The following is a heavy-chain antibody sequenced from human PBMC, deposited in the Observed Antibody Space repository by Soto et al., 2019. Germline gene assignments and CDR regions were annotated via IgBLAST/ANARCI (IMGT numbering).Heavy chain of an antibody. CDR3: ARRYCSGGSRYGSDYYYIDV. D-gene: IGHD2-15*01. J-gene: IGHJ6*03. CDR1: GYNFTGYG. V-gene: IGHV5-51*01. CDR2: IYPGDSDT. Sequence: KGVGYNFTGYGGRRVRQIHGKGLEWLGIIYPGDSDTRYSPSFHGQVTISADKSISTAYLQWSSLKASDTAMYYCARRYCSGGSRYGSDYYYIDVWGKATMVTVPS.